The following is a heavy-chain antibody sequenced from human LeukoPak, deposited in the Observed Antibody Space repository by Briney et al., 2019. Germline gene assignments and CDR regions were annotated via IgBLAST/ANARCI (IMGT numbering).Heavy chain of an antibody. D-gene: IGHD3-22*01. CDR3: GKAASSGYSSCDY. CDR1: GFTFSSYA. V-gene: IGHV3-23*01. CDR2: ISGSGGST. J-gene: IGHJ4*02. Sequence: GSLRLSCAASGFTFSSYAMSCVRQAPGKGLEGVSAISGSGGSTCYADSVKGRFTISRDNSKNTLYLQMNSLRAEDTVVYYCGKAASSGYSSCDYWGQGTLVTVSS.